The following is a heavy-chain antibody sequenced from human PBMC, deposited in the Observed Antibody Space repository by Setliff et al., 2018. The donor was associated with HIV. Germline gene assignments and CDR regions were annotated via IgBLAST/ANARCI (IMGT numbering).Heavy chain of an antibody. D-gene: IGHD5-18*01. Sequence: GASVKVSCKASGYTFTSYGISWVRQAPGQGLEWMGWISTYNGNTNYAQKLQGRVTMTTDTSTTTAYMELRSLKSDDTAIYFCASGMGWDTAMGDAFDIWGQGTMVTVSS. J-gene: IGHJ3*02. CDR2: ISTYNGNT. V-gene: IGHV1-18*01. CDR3: ASGMGWDTAMGDAFDI. CDR1: GYTFTSYG.